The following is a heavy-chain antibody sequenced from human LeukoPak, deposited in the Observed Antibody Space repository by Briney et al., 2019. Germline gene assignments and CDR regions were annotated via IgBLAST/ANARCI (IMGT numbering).Heavy chain of an antibody. J-gene: IGHJ4*02. CDR3: ASETGPNGITQFDY. D-gene: IGHD3-10*01. CDR1: GFTFSSYG. Sequence: GGSLRLSCAASGFTFSSYGMSWVRQAPGKGLEWVSAISGSDGSTYYADSVKGRFTISRDNSKNTLYLQMNSLRAEDTAVYYCASETGPNGITQFDYWGQGTLVTVSS. CDR2: ISGSDGST. V-gene: IGHV3-23*01.